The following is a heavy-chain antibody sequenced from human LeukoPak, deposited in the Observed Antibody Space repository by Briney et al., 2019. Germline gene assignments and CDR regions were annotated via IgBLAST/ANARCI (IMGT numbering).Heavy chain of an antibody. J-gene: IGHJ6*02. Sequence: GASVKVSCKASGGTFSSYAISWVRQAPGQGLEWMGGIIPIFGTANYAQKFQGRVTITADESTSTAYMELSSLRSEDTAVYYCARDYYGSGSYPQTSSWNYYYYYGMDVWGQGTTVTVSS. CDR2: IIPIFGTA. V-gene: IGHV1-69*13. CDR1: GGTFSSYA. CDR3: ARDYYGSGSYPQTSSWNYYYYYGMDV. D-gene: IGHD3-10*01.